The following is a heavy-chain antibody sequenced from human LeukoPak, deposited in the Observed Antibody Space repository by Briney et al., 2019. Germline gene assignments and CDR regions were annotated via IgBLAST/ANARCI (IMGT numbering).Heavy chain of an antibody. CDR3: AREGYYDFWSGYGMDV. CDR2: INQDGSQQ. D-gene: IGHD3-3*01. CDR1: GFTFSSNW. J-gene: IGHJ6*02. Sequence: GGSLRLSCAASGFTFSSNWMGWVRQAPGKGLEWVATINQDGSQQFYVDSVKGRFTISRDNAKNSLYLQMNSLRAEDTAVYYCAREGYYDFWSGYGMDVWGQGTTVTVSS. V-gene: IGHV3-7*01.